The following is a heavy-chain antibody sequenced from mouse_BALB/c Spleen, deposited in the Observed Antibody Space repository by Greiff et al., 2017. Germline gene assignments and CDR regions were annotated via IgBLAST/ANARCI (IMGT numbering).Heavy chain of an antibody. CDR3: ASPFYYRYDEGDAMGY. D-gene: IGHD2-14*01. V-gene: IGHV1S29*02. CDR1: GYTFTDYN. J-gene: IGHJ4*01. CDR2: IYPYNGGT. Sequence: EVQLQQSGPELVKPGASVKISCKASGYTFTDYNMHWVKQSHGKSLEWIGYIYPYNGGTGYNQKFKSKATWTVDNSSSTAYMELRSLTSEDSAVYYSASPFYYRYDEGDAMGYWGQGTSVTVSS.